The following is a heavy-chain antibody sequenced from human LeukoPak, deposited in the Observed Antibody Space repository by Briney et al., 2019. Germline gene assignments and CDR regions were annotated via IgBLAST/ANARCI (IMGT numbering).Heavy chain of an antibody. V-gene: IGHV4-31*03. CDR2: IYYSGST. CDR3: ARVTTTTVTTGFDY. CDR1: GGSISSGGYY. D-gene: IGHD4-17*01. J-gene: IGHJ4*02. Sequence: PSETLSLTCTVSGGSISSGGYYWSWIRQHPGKGLEWIGYIYYSGSTYYNPSLKSRVTISVDTSKNQFSLKLSSVTAADTAVYYCARVTTTTVTTGFDYWGQGTLVTVSS.